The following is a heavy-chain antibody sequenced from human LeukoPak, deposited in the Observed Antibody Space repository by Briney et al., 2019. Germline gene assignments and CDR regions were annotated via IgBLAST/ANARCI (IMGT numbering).Heavy chain of an antibody. CDR2: IIPIFGTA. CDR3: AQLDNWFDP. CDR1: GGSFSSYA. D-gene: IGHD5-24*01. Sequence: SVKVSCQASGGSFSSYAISWVRQAPGQGLEWMGGIIPIFGTANYAQKFQGRVTITTDESTTTAYMELSSLRSEDTAVYCCAQLDNWFDPWGQGTLVTVSS. V-gene: IGHV1-69*05. J-gene: IGHJ5*02.